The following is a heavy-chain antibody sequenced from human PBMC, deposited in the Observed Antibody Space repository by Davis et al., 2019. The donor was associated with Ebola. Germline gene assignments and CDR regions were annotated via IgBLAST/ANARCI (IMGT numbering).Heavy chain of an antibody. V-gene: IGHV3-48*02. J-gene: IGHJ3*02. CDR3: ARDFPAQDSRGYYHNTFDI. CDR2: ISGYSSTI. D-gene: IGHD3-22*01. Sequence: GESLKISCAASGFTFSSYWMSWVRQAPGKGLEWVSYISGYSSTISYADSVKGRFTISRDNAKNSLYLQMNSLRDEDTAVYYCARDFPAQDSRGYYHNTFDIWGQGTMVTVSS. CDR1: GFTFSSYW.